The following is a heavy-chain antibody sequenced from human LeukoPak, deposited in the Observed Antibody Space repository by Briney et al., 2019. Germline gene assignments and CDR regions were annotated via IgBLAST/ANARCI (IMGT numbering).Heavy chain of an antibody. Sequence: GSLRLSCAASGFTFSSYAMSWVRQPPGKGLEWIGSIYYSGSTYYNPSLKSRVTISVDTSKNQFSLKLSSVTAADTAVYYCARVGSGSGWPLGYWGQGTLVTVSS. J-gene: IGHJ4*02. CDR3: ARVGSGSGWPLGY. D-gene: IGHD6-19*01. CDR1: GFTFSSYA. CDR2: IYYSGST. V-gene: IGHV4-39*07.